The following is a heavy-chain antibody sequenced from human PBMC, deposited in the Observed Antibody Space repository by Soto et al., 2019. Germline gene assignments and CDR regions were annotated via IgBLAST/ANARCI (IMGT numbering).Heavy chain of an antibody. V-gene: IGHV3-23*01. CDR2: ISGSGGST. Sequence: EVQLLESGGGLVQPGGSLRLSCAASGFTFSSYAMGWVRQAPGKGLEWVSAISGSGGSTYYADSVKGRFTISRDNSKNTLYLQMNSLRAEDTAVYYCANSPPRSMTTVTTIDYWGQGTLVTVSS. CDR1: GFTFSSYA. D-gene: IGHD4-17*01. J-gene: IGHJ4*02. CDR3: ANSPPRSMTTVTTIDY.